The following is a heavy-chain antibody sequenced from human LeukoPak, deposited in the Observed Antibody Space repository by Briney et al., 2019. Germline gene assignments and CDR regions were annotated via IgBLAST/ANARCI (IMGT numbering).Heavy chain of an antibody. V-gene: IGHV3-23*01. CDR3: AKDHDYYASGPI. D-gene: IGHD3-10*01. CDR2: ISGSGDST. Sequence: GGSLRLSCAASGFTFSNYAMNWVRQAPGKGLEWVSAISGSGDSTYYADSVKGRFTISRDNPKHTLYLQMNSLRAEDTAVYYCAKDHDYYASGPIWGQGTMVTVSS. CDR1: GFTFSNYA. J-gene: IGHJ3*02.